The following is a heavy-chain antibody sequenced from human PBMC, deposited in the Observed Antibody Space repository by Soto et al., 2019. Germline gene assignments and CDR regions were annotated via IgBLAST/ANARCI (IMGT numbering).Heavy chain of an antibody. V-gene: IGHV1-46*03. J-gene: IGHJ4*02. D-gene: IGHD6-13*01. CDR2: INPSGGST. CDR3: ARVTIAAAGLDY. Sequence: ASVKVSCKASGYTFTSYYMHWVLQAPGQGLEWMGIINPSGGSTSYAQKFQGRVTMTRDTSTSTVYMELSSLRSEDTAVYYCARVTIAAAGLDYWGQGTLVTVSS. CDR1: GYTFTSYY.